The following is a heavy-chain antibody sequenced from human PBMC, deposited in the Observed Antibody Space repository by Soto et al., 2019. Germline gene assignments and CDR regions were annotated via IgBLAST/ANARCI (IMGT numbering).Heavy chain of an antibody. V-gene: IGHV1-8*01. CDR2: MNPNSGNT. J-gene: IGHJ1*01. CDR3: ARSLYSSGAGGSQH. D-gene: IGHD6-19*01. Sequence: QVQLVQSGAEVKKPGASVKVSCKASGYTFTSYDINWVRQATGQGLEWMGWMNPNSGNTGYAQKFQGRVTMTRNTXXSTAYMELSSLRSEDTAVYYCARSLYSSGAGGSQHWGQGTLVTVSS. CDR1: GYTFTSYD.